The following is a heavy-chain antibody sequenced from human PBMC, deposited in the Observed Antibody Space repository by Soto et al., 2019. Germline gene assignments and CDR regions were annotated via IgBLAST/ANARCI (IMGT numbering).Heavy chain of an antibody. Sequence: SETLSLTCTVSGGAISGSAYYWGWIRQPPGKGLEYIGSIYFDGSTYYNTSLKSRVTISVDTSKKQFSLKLNSMTAADTAVYYCARPMYFYGSGSYPWFDPWGRGTLGTVS. D-gene: IGHD3-10*01. CDR3: ARPMYFYGSGSYPWFDP. V-gene: IGHV4-39*01. CDR1: GGAISGSAYY. J-gene: IGHJ5*02. CDR2: IYFDGST.